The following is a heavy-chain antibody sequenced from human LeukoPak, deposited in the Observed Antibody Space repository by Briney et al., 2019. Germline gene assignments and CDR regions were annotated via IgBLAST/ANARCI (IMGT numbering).Heavy chain of an antibody. D-gene: IGHD5-12*01. Sequence: SETLSLTCTVSGGSISSSSYYWGWIRRPPGKGLEWIGSIYYSGNTYYNSYLTSRVTISVDTSKNQFSLKLSSVTAADTAVYYCARGPYIGFGSDYFDYWGQGTLVTVSS. CDR1: GGSISSSSYY. V-gene: IGHV4-39*07. CDR2: IYYSGNT. CDR3: ARGPYIGFGSDYFDY. J-gene: IGHJ4*02.